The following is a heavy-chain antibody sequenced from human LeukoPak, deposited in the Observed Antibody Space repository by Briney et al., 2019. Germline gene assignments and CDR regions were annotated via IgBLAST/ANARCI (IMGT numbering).Heavy chain of an antibody. CDR1: GFTFSSYA. J-gene: IGHJ6*03. D-gene: IGHD1-26*01. V-gene: IGHV3-23*01. CDR3: AKDGVGATGYYMDV. Sequence: GGSLRLSCAASGFTFSSYAMSWVRQAPGKGLEWVSAISGSGGSTYYADSVKGRFTISRDNSKNTLYLQMSSLRAEDTAVYYCAKDGVGATGYYMDVWGRGTTVTVSS. CDR2: ISGSGGST.